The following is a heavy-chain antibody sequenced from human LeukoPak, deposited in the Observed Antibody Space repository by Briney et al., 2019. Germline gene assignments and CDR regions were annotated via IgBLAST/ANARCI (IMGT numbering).Heavy chain of an antibody. CDR2: IYYSGSI. V-gene: IGHV4-59*08. CDR1: GGSISSYY. Sequence: SETLSLTCTVSGGSISSYYWSWIRQPPGKGLEWIGYIYYSGSINYNPSLKSRVTISVDTSKNQFSLKLSSVTAADTAVYYCARVLRYFDWLLSRYYYYGMDVWGQGTTVTVSS. CDR3: ARVLRYFDWLLSRYYYYGMDV. J-gene: IGHJ6*02. D-gene: IGHD3-9*01.